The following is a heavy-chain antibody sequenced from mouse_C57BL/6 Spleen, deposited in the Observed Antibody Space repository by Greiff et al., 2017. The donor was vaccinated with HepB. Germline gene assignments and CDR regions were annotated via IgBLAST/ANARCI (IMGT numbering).Heavy chain of an antibody. CDR1: GYSITSGYY. J-gene: IGHJ1*03. Sequence: EVKLMESGPGLVKPSQSLSLTCSVTGYSITSGYYWNWIRQFPGNKLEWMGYISYDGSNNYNPSLKNRISITRDTSKNQFFLKLNSVTTEDTATYYCARDDGYTLYWYFDVWGTGTTVTVYS. V-gene: IGHV3-6*01. CDR3: ARDDGYTLYWYFDV. CDR2: ISYDGSN. D-gene: IGHD2-3*01.